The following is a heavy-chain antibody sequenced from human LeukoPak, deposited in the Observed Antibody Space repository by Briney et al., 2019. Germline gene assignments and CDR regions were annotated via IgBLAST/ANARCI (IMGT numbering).Heavy chain of an antibody. CDR2: ISGSGGST. CDR1: GYTFSSYA. J-gene: IGHJ4*02. D-gene: IGHD2-21*01. Sequence: GGSLRLSCAASGYTFSSYAMSWVRQAPGKGLEWVSAISGSGGSTYYADSVKGRFTISRDNSKNMVFLQMSSLGAEDTAVFYCAKYSGSTVYYFEYWGQGTLVTVSS. CDR3: AKYSGSTVYYFEY. V-gene: IGHV3-23*01.